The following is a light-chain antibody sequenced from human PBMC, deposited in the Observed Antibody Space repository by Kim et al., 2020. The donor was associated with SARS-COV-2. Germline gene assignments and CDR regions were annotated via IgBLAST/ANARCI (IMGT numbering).Light chain of an antibody. Sequence: SSSLPPSPSFSFSFFPTVLLPCPGYRLRSYYARWYQQKPGPAPVLVSYGKNNRPSGIPDRFSGSRSGNTAALTITGAQAEDEADYYCTSRDISGNVGVGGGTKPTVL. CDR2: GKN. CDR3: TSRDISGNVG. V-gene: IGLV3-19*01. J-gene: IGLJ2*01. CDR1: RLRSYY.